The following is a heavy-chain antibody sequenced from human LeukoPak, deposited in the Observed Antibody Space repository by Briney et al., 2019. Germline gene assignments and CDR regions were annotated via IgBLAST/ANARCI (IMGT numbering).Heavy chain of an antibody. D-gene: IGHD1-26*01. V-gene: IGHV3-30*04. J-gene: IGHJ4*02. CDR3: AKDFRHSSTADSGSDLPLDY. Sequence: GGSLRLSCAASGFTFNIYSMHWVRQAPGKGLEWVAVISPDRSSENYADSVKGRFTVSRDNSKNTLYLQMNSLRVEDTAVYYCAKDFRHSSTADSGSDLPLDYWGQGTLVSVSS. CDR2: ISPDRSSE. CDR1: GFTFNIYS.